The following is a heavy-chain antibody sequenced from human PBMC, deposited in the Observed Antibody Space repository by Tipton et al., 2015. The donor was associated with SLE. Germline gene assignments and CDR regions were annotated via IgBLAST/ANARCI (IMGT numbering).Heavy chain of an antibody. CDR1: GFTFSSYS. CDR3: ARGAKYYYHYMDV. V-gene: IGHV3-30*03. J-gene: IGHJ6*03. D-gene: IGHD4/OR15-4a*01. Sequence: SLRLSCAASGFTFSSYSMNWVRQAPGKGLEWVAVISYDGSNKYYADSVKGRFTISRDNSKNTLYLQMNSLRAEDTAVYYCARGAKYYYHYMDVWGKGTTVTVSS. CDR2: ISYDGSNK.